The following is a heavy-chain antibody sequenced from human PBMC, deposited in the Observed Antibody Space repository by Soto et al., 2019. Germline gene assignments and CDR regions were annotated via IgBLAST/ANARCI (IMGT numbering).Heavy chain of an antibody. V-gene: IGHV3-23*04. CDR2: ISGSGGST. D-gene: IGHD1-7*01. Sequence: EVQLVESGGGLIQPGGSLRLSCAASGFTVSSNYMSWVRQAPGKGLEWVSAISGSGGSTYYADSVKGRFTISRDNSKNTLYLQMNSLRAEDTAVYYCAKSPSITGTGRDYWGQGTLVTVSS. CDR3: AKSPSITGTGRDY. J-gene: IGHJ4*02. CDR1: GFTVSSNY.